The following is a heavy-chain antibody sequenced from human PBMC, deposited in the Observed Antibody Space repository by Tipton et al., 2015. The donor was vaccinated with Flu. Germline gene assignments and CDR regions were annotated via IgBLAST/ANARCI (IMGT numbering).Heavy chain of an antibody. J-gene: IGHJ4*02. D-gene: IGHD2-21*01. CDR2: INPNSGGT. CDR3: AWGWAYCGGDCYWGDY. Sequence: QVQLVQSGAEVKKPGASVKVSCKASGYTFTGYYMHWVRQAPGQGLEWMGRINPNSGGTNYAQKFQGRVTMTRDTSISTAYMELSRLRSDDTAVYYCAWGWAYCGGDCYWGDYWGQGTLVTVSS. V-gene: IGHV1-2*06. CDR1: GYTFTGYY.